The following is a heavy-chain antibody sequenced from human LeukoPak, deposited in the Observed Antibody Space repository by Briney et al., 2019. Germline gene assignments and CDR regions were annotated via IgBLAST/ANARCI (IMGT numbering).Heavy chain of an antibody. V-gene: IGHV3-21*04. CDR1: GVTFSGYS. CDR3: ARGPGNYDSSGYYGLHFDY. CDR2: ITATSLHI. J-gene: IGHJ4*02. D-gene: IGHD3-22*01. Sequence: GGSLRLSCAASGVTFSGYSMNWVRQAPGKGLEWVSAITATSLHIYYADSVKGRFTISRDNSKNTLYLQMNSLRAEDTAVYYCARGPGNYDSSGYYGLHFDYWGQGTLVTVSS.